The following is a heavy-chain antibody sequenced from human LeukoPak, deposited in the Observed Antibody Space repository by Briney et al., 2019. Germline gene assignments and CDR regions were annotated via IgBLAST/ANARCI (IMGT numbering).Heavy chain of an antibody. V-gene: IGHV1-2*02. D-gene: IGHD5-18*01. J-gene: IGHJ4*02. CDR3: ARDYVDTAMVTSVGY. CDR2: INPNSGGT. CDR1: GYTFTGYY. Sequence: ASVKVSCKASGYTFTGYYMHWVRQAPGQGLEWMGWINPNSGGTNYAQKFQGGVTMTRDTSISTAYMELSRLRSDDTAVYYCARDYVDTAMVTSVGYWGQGTLVTVSS.